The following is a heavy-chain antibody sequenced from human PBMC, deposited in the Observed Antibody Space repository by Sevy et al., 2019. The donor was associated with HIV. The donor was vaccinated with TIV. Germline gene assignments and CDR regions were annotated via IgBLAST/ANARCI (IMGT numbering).Heavy chain of an antibody. J-gene: IGHJ4*02. V-gene: IGHV3-7*01. Sequence: GGSLRLSCAASGFTFSKYWMGWVRQAAGKGLEWVANIKQDAGQKYYVASVKGRFTISRDKDKNSLYLQMNSLRAEDTAVYFCARDDGNYYFHYWGQGTLVTVSS. CDR1: GFTFSKYW. CDR2: IKQDAGQK. CDR3: ARDDGNYYFHY. D-gene: IGHD1-7*01.